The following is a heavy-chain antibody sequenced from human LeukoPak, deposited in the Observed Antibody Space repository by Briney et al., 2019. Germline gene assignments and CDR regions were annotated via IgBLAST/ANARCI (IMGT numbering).Heavy chain of an antibody. CDR3: TGDRMRANWFDP. CDR1: GFTFSNYW. CDR2: IKGDGSEK. J-gene: IGHJ5*02. D-gene: IGHD2-8*01. Sequence: GGSLRLSCAESGFTFSNYWMSWVRQGPGEGLGRVANIKGDGSEKNYVDSVKGRFTISRDNAKNSLYLQMNSLRAEDRAVYFCTGDRMRANWFDPWGQGTLVIVSS. V-gene: IGHV3-7*01.